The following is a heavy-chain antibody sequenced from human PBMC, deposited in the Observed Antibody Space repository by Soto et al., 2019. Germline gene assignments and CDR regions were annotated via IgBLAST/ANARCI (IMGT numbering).Heavy chain of an antibody. D-gene: IGHD4-4*01. Sequence: EVQLVESGGGLVQPGGSLRLSCAASGFDFSTYSINWVRQAPGKGLEWVSYISRSSTTMYFADSLKGRFTISRDNVKNSVFLQMSSLRAEDTGVYYCARDGIYSNYASHFFYMDVWGKGTTVTVSS. CDR1: GFDFSTYS. V-gene: IGHV3-48*01. CDR2: ISRSSTTM. J-gene: IGHJ6*03. CDR3: ARDGIYSNYASHFFYMDV.